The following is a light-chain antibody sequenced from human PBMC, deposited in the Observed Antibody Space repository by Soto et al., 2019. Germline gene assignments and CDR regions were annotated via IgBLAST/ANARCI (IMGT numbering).Light chain of an antibody. CDR2: GAF. CDR3: QLYDSSSYT. Sequence: EIVLTQSPGTLSLSPGERATLSCRASQSITSSYLAWYQQKPGQAPRLLIYGAFRRATDIPDRFSGSGSGTDFTLTISRLEPEDFAVYYCQLYDSSSYTFGQGTKLEIK. CDR1: QSITSSY. J-gene: IGKJ2*01. V-gene: IGKV3-20*01.